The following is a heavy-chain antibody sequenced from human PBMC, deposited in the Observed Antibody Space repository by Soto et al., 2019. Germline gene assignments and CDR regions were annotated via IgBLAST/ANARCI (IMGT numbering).Heavy chain of an antibody. CDR1: GYTFTSYD. CDR2: MNPNSGNT. V-gene: IGHV1-8*01. J-gene: IGHJ5*02. Sequence: QVPLVQSGAEVKKPGASVKVSCKASGYTFTSYDINWVRQATGQGLEWMGWMNPNSGNTGYAQKFQGRVTMTRNTSISTAYMELSSLRSEDTAVYYCARGWVAAADTWFDPWGQGTLVTVSS. CDR3: ARGWVAAADTWFDP. D-gene: IGHD6-13*01.